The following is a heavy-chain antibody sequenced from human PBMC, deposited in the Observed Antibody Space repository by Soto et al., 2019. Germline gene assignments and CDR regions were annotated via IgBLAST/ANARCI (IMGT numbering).Heavy chain of an antibody. J-gene: IGHJ4*02. CDR2: INHSGST. CDR1: GGSFSGYC. D-gene: IGHD6-6*01. Sequence: PSETLSLTCAVYGGSFSGYCWSWIRQPPGKGLEWIGEINHSGSTNYNPSLKSRVTISVDTSKNQFSLKLSSVTAADTAVYYCARGRAARQKYYFDYWGQGTLVTVSS. CDR3: ARGRAARQKYYFDY. V-gene: IGHV4-34*01.